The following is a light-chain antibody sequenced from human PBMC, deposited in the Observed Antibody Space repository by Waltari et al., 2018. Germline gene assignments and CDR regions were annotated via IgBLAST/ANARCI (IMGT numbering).Light chain of an antibody. J-gene: IGLJ1*01. CDR2: QDK. Sequence: SYDLTQPPSVSVSPGQTASITCSGNKLGNTFASWYQQRPGQSPVLVIYQDKKRPSGIPERFSGSNSGYTATLTISGALPMEEADYYCLAWDSSTAWTFGTGTRVTVL. CDR3: LAWDSSTAWT. CDR1: KLGNTF. V-gene: IGLV3-1*01.